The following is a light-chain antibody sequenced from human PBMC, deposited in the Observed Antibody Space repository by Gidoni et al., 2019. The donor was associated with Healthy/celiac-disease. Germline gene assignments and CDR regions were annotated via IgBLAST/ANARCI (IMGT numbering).Light chain of an antibody. CDR1: QSVSSY. J-gene: IGKJ5*01. CDR3: QQRSNWPPIT. V-gene: IGKV3-11*01. Sequence: EIVLTQSPATLSLSPGERATLSCRASQSVSSYLAWYQQKPGQAPSLLIYDASNRATGIPARFRGSGSGTDFTLTISSLEPEDFAVYYCQQRSNWPPITFGHGTRLEIK. CDR2: DAS.